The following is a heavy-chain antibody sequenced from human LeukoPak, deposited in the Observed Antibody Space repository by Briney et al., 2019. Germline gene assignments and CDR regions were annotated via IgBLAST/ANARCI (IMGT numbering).Heavy chain of an antibody. V-gene: IGHV3-72*01. CDR1: GFTFSDHY. CDR2: TRNKANSYTT. Sequence: PGGSLRLSCAASGFTFSDHYMDWVRQAPGKGLEWVGRTRNKANSYTTEYAASVKGRFTISRGDSKNSLYLRMNSLKTEDTAVYYCARVDGRNGDYFDYWGQGTLVTVSS. D-gene: IGHD1-1*01. CDR3: ARVDGRNGDYFDY. J-gene: IGHJ4*02.